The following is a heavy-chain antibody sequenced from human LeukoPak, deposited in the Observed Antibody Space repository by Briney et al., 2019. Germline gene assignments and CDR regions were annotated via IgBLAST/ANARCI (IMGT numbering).Heavy chain of an antibody. CDR3: ARGGYCSRTSCYGGGFDP. Sequence: SSETLSLTCAVYGGSFSGYYWSWIRQPPGKGLEWIGEINHSGSTNYNPSLKSRVAISVDMSKNQFSLKLSSVSAADTAVYYCARGGYCSRTSCYGGGFDPWGQGTLVTVSS. V-gene: IGHV4-34*01. CDR1: GGSFSGYY. D-gene: IGHD2-2*01. CDR2: INHSGST. J-gene: IGHJ5*02.